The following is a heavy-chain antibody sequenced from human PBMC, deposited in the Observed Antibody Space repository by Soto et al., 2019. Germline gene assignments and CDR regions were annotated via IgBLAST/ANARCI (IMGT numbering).Heavy chain of an antibody. V-gene: IGHV3-23*01. CDR1: GFTFSSYA. D-gene: IGHD3-3*01. CDR3: ARHHYDFWSGYYERGEYYYYMDV. J-gene: IGHJ6*03. CDR2: ISGSGGST. Sequence: GGSLRLSCAASGFTFSSYAMSWVRQAPGKGLEWVSAISGSGGSTYYADSVKGRFTISRDNSKNTLYLQMNSLRAEDTAVYYCARHHYDFWSGYYERGEYYYYMDVWGKGTTVTVSS.